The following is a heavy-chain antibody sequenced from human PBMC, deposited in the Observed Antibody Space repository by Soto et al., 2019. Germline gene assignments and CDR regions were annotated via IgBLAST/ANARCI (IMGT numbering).Heavy chain of an antibody. CDR2: INHSGGT. Sequence: QVQQQQWGAGLLKPSETLSLTCAVYGGSFSGYYWSWIRQPQVKGLEWIGEINHSGGTNYNPCLKIRVTISVDTSKNQFSLKLSSEPAADTAVFYCARLRWEQPWVFDYWGQGTLVTVSS. CDR1: GGSFSGYY. CDR3: ARLRWEQPWVFDY. D-gene: IGHD1-26*01. V-gene: IGHV4-34*02. J-gene: IGHJ4*02.